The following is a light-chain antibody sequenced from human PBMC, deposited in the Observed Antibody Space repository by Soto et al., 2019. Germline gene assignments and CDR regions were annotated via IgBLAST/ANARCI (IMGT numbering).Light chain of an antibody. CDR1: QSIRSS. CDR3: HQSYSPPWT. V-gene: IGKV1-39*01. CDR2: SAS. Sequence: DIQMTQSPSSLSASVGDRVTITCRASQSIRSSLNWCQQKPGKAPKLLIFSASSLHTGVPPRFSGSGSGTDFTLTISSLQPEDFATYCCHQSYSPPWTFGQGTKVDIK. J-gene: IGKJ1*01.